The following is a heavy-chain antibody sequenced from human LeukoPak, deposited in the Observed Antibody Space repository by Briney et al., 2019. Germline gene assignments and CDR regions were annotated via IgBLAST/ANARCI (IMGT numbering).Heavy chain of an antibody. Sequence: PGRSLRLSCAASGFTFSSFGMHWVPQAPGKGLEWVALISYDGSNNYYADSVKGRFTISRDNSKNTLYLQMNSLRAEDTAVYYCAKRAVATNYFDYWGEGTLVTVSS. J-gene: IGHJ4*02. CDR3: AKRAVATNYFDY. CDR2: ISYDGSNN. D-gene: IGHD1-26*01. V-gene: IGHV3-30*18. CDR1: GFTFSSFG.